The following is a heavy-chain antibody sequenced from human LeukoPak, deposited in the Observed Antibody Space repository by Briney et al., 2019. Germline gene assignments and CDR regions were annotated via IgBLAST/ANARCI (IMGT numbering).Heavy chain of an antibody. D-gene: IGHD3-9*01. CDR2: ISSSSSTI. CDR1: GFTFSSYA. CDR3: AKSYDILTEIYYFDY. Sequence: GGSLRLSCAASGFTFSSYAMSWVRQAPGKGLEWVSYISSSSSTIYYADSVKGRFTISRDNAKNSLYLQMNSLRAEDTALYYCAKSYDILTEIYYFDYWGQGTLVTVSS. J-gene: IGHJ4*02. V-gene: IGHV3-48*01.